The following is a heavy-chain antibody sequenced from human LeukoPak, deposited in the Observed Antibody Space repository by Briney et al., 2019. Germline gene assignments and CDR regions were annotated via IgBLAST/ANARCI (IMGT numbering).Heavy chain of an antibody. V-gene: IGHV3-30*18. J-gene: IGHJ4*02. D-gene: IGHD1/OR15-1a*01. Sequence: GGSLRLSCAASRFTLSDYAMHWVRQAPGRGLEGGAIISYDGSNEYYADSLKGRFTISRDNSKNTLYLQMNSLRPEDTAVYYCAKNRVVFNWNNAYFFDYWGQGTLVTVSS. CDR2: ISYDGSNE. CDR1: RFTLSDYA. CDR3: AKNRVVFNWNNAYFFDY.